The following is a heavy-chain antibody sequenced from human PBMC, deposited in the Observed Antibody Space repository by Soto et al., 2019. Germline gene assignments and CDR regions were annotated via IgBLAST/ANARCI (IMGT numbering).Heavy chain of an antibody. V-gene: IGHV1-46*01. CDR1: ESTFSSSF. CDR3: TRGLTTRTYYK. Sequence: QVQLVQSGADVKKPGTSVKISCTSSESTFSSSFVHWVRQSSGQGFEWMGIINPGGDSATYAQKFRGRLSVTMDTTANTVYLELSRLTTQDTAIYYCTRGLTTRTYYKWGQGTLVTVSS. CDR2: INPGGDSA. J-gene: IGHJ4*02. D-gene: IGHD3-10*01.